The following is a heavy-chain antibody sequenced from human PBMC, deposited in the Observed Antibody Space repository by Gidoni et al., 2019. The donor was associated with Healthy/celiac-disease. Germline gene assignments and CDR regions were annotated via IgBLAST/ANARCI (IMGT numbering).Heavy chain of an antibody. CDR1: GGTFSSYA. V-gene: IGHV1-69*06. CDR3: ARDWYREGYYYYGMDV. CDR2: IIPIFGTA. Sequence: QVQLVQSGAELKKPGSAVKVSCKASGGTFSSYAISWVRQAPGQGLEWMGGIIPIFGTANYAQKFQGRVTITADKSTSTAYMELSSLRSEDTAVYYCARDWYREGYYYYGMDVWGQGTTVTVSS. J-gene: IGHJ6*02. D-gene: IGHD3-10*01.